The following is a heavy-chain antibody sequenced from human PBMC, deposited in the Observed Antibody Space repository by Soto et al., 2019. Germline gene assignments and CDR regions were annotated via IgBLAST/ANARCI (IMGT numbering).Heavy chain of an antibody. Sequence: SVKVSCKASGFTFTSSAVQWVRQARGQRLEWIGWIVVGSGNTNYAQKFQERVTITRDMSTSTAYMELSSLRSEDTAVYYCAAAPPLWFGEFPYWFDPWGQGTLVTVSS. J-gene: IGHJ5*02. CDR2: IVVGSGNT. V-gene: IGHV1-58*01. CDR3: AAAPPLWFGEFPYWFDP. CDR1: GFTFTSSA. D-gene: IGHD3-10*01.